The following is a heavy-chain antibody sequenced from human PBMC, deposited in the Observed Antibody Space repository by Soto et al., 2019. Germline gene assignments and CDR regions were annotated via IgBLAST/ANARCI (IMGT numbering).Heavy chain of an antibody. CDR3: ARHHRQQQLVLGFDY. CDR2: INHSGST. Sequence: SETLSLTCAVYGGSFIGYYWSWILQPPGKGLEWIGEINHSGSTNYNPSLKSRVTISVDTSKNQFSLKLSSVTAADTAVYYCARHHRQQQLVLGFDYWGQGTLVTVSS. V-gene: IGHV4-34*01. D-gene: IGHD6-13*01. CDR1: GGSFIGYY. J-gene: IGHJ4*02.